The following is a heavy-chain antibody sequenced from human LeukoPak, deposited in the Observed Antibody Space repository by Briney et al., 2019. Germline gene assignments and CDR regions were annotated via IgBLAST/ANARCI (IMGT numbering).Heavy chain of an antibody. J-gene: IGHJ4*02. CDR3: TKGTIWLPFDY. CDR1: EFTFSNYA. V-gene: IGHV3-23*01. Sequence: GGSLRLSCAASEFTFSNYAMNWVRQAPGKGLEWVSAISGSGGSTYYADSVKGRFTISRDNSKNTLYLQMNSLRAEDTAVYYCTKGTIWLPFDYWGQGTLVTVSS. CDR2: ISGSGGST. D-gene: IGHD5-18*01.